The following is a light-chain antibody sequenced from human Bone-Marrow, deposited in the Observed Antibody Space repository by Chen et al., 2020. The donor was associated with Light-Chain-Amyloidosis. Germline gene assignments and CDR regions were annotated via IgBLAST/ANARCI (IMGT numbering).Light chain of an antibody. V-gene: IGLV3-25*03. J-gene: IGLJ2*01. CDR1: DLPTKY. Sequence: SYELTQPPSVSVSPGQTARITCSGDDLPTKYAYWYQQKPGQAPVLVILRDTERPSGISVRFSGSSSGTTATLTISGVQAEDEADYHCQSADSSGTYEVIFGGGTKLTVL. CDR3: QSADSSGTYEVI. CDR2: RDT.